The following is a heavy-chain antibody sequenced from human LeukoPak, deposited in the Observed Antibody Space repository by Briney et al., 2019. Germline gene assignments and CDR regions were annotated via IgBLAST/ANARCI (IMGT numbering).Heavy chain of an antibody. J-gene: IGHJ5*02. Sequence: SETPSLTCTVYTGSCITYYCNWIRQPPGKGLEWIGEINHSGSTNYNPSLKSRVTISVDTSKNQFSLKLSSVTAADTAVYYCAKPGWYYYGGWFDPWGQGTLVTVSS. CDR1: TGSCITYY. CDR3: AKPGWYYYGGWFDP. D-gene: IGHD3-10*01. V-gene: IGHV4-34*01. CDR2: INHSGST.